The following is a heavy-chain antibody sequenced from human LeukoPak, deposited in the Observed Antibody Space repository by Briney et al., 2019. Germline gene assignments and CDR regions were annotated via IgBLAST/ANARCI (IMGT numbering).Heavy chain of an antibody. V-gene: IGHV4-34*01. D-gene: IGHD3-10*01. J-gene: IGHJ4*02. CDR3: ARGSMVRGVILVC. Sequence: PSETLSLTCAVYGGSFSGYYWSWIRQPPGKGLEWIGEINHSGSTNYNPSLKSRVTISVDTSKNQFSLKLNSVTAADTAVYYCARGSMVRGVILVCWGQGTLVTVSS. CDR2: INHSGST. CDR1: GGSFSGYY.